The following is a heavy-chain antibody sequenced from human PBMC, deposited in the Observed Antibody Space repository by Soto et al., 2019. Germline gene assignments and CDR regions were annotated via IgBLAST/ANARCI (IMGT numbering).Heavy chain of an antibody. Sequence: GGSLRLSCAVSGFTVSGNHMIWVRQAPGKGLEWVSVIYSGDSRYYADSVKGRFTISRDNSKNTLYLQMNSLRAEDTAIYFCANSVDTLMIWLRGASDYYGLDVWGQGTTVTVSS. CDR3: ANSVDTLMIWLRGASDYYGLDV. D-gene: IGHD3-16*01. CDR1: GFTVSGNH. CDR2: IYSGDSR. J-gene: IGHJ6*02. V-gene: IGHV3-66*01.